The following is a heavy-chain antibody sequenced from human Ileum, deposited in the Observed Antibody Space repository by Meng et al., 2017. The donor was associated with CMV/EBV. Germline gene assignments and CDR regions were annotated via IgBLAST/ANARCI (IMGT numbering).Heavy chain of an antibody. D-gene: IGHD2-2*01. CDR2: NSDSGDK. Sequence: SSGFSFSCCTRCWVHTAPGKGLEWVTTNSDSGDKYYTNSVQGRFTISRDNSLNALYLQLSTLRAEDTAVYYCARSEYCSSTSCLEVHWGLGTLVTVSS. CDR3: ARSEYCSSTSCLEVH. J-gene: IGHJ4*02. CDR1: GFSFSCCT. V-gene: IGHV3-23*01.